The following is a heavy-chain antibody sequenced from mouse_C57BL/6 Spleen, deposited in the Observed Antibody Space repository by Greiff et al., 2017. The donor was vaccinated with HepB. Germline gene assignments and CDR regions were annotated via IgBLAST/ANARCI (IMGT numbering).Heavy chain of an antibody. Sequence: VQLVESGPELVKPGASVKISCKASGYAFSSSWMNWVKQRPGKGLEWIGRIYPGDGDTNYNGKFKGKATLTADKSSSTAYMQLSSLTSEDSAVYFCARVTGTYGSSFAYWGQGTLVTVSA. V-gene: IGHV1-82*01. D-gene: IGHD1-1*01. CDR1: GYAFSSSW. CDR2: IYPGDGDT. CDR3: ARVTGTYGSSFAY. J-gene: IGHJ3*01.